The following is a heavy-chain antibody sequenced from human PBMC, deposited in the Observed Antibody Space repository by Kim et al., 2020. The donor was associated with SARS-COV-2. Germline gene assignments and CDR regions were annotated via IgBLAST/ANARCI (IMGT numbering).Heavy chain of an antibody. Sequence: TNYSPTLKSRVTISVDTSKNQFSLKLSSVTAADTAVYYCARGTRYYGMDVWGQGTTVTVSS. CDR2: T. J-gene: IGHJ6*02. V-gene: IGHV4-34*01. CDR3: ARGTRYYGMDV.